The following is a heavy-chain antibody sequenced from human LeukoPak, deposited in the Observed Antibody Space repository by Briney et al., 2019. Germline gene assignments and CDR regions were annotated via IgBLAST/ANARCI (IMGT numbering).Heavy chain of an antibody. D-gene: IGHD4-17*01. CDR2: IRGSGGST. CDR1: GFTFSSCA. J-gene: IGHJ4*02. CDR3: AKSGSGRVGYGDYERSRDY. Sequence: GGSLRLSCAASGFTFSSCAMSWVRQAPGKGLEWVSAIRGSGGSTYYADSVKGRFTISRDNSKNTLYLQMNSLRAEDTAVYYCAKSGSGRVGYGDYERSRDYWGQGTLVTVSS. V-gene: IGHV3-23*01.